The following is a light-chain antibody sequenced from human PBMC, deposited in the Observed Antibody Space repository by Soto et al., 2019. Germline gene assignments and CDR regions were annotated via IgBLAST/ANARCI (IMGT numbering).Light chain of an antibody. Sequence: NFMLTQPHSVSESPGKTVTISCTRSSGSITSNFVQWYQQRPGSAPTTVIYEVNERPSGVPDRFSASIDSSSNSASLTISGLKTEDEAEYYCQTYDSFNGFGTGTKVTVL. V-gene: IGLV6-57*04. CDR2: EVN. CDR3: QTYDSFNG. J-gene: IGLJ1*01. CDR1: SGSITSNF.